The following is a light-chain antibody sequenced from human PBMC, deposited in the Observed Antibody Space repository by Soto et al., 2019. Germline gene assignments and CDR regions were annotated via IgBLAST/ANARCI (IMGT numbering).Light chain of an antibody. V-gene: IGKV3D-20*01. CDR3: QQYGSSPRM. CDR1: QSVSGRY. CDR2: DAS. Sequence: EIVLTQSPATLSLSPGERATLSCGASQSVSGRYLAWYQQKPGLAPRLLIYDASNRATGIPERFSGSGSGTDFTLTISRLEPEDFAVYFCQQYGSSPRMFGQGTKVEI. J-gene: IGKJ1*01.